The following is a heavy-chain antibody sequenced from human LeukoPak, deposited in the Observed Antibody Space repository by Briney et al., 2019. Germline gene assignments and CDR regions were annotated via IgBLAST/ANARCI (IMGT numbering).Heavy chain of an antibody. D-gene: IGHD6-13*01. Sequence: ASVKVSCKASGYTFTSNYMHWVRQAPGQGLEWRGWINSKSGATSYAQTFQGRVTMTRDTSITTAYMELSGLRSDDTAVYYCARGFGSSWFDYWGQGTLVTVSS. J-gene: IGHJ5*01. CDR2: INSKSGAT. CDR3: ARGFGSSWFDY. V-gene: IGHV1-2*02. CDR1: GYTFTSNY.